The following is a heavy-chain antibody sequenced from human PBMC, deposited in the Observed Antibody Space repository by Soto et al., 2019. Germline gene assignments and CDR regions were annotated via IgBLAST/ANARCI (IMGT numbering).Heavy chain of an antibody. CDR2: IIPILGIA. CDR1: GGTFSSYT. V-gene: IGHV1-69*02. J-gene: IGHJ3*02. CDR3: ARATIKEVPGCSGGSCYSEYGAIDI. Sequence: SVKVSCKASGGTFSSYTISWVRQAPGQGLEWMGRIIPILGIANYAQKFQGRVTITADKSTSTAYMELSSLRSEDTAVYYCARATIKEVPGCSGGSCYSEYGAIDIWGQGTMVTVSS. D-gene: IGHD2-15*01.